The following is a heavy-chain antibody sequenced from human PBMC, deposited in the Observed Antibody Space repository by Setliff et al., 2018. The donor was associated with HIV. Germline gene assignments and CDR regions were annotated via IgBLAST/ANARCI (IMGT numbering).Heavy chain of an antibody. CDR2: TKYDGSDG. Sequence: PGGSLRLSCVASGLTFNRYWMSWVRQVPGKGLEWVSNTKYDGSDGYYVDSVKGRFTISRDNAKNSLYLQMNSLRAEDTAVYYCAADPQTGTTSYDAFDIWGQGTVVTVSS. J-gene: IGHJ3*02. D-gene: IGHD1-7*01. CDR3: AADPQTGTTSYDAFDI. CDR1: GLTFNRYW. V-gene: IGHV3-7*03.